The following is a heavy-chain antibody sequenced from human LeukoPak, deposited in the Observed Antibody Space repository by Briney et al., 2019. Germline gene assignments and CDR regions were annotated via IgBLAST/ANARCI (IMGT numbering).Heavy chain of an antibody. D-gene: IGHD1-26*01. Sequence: SETLSLTCTVSGGSISTDYWSWIRQPPGKGLEWIGYIYYSGSTNYNPSLKSRATISVDTSKTQFSLKLSSVTAAGTAVYYCARRSLVRTVGYYYGMDVWGQGTTVTVSS. V-gene: IGHV4-59*08. CDR2: IYYSGST. CDR1: GGSISTDY. CDR3: ARRSLVRTVGYYYGMDV. J-gene: IGHJ6*02.